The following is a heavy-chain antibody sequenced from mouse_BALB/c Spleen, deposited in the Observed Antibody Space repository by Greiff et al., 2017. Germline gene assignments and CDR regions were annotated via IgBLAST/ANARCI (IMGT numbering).Heavy chain of an antibody. J-gene: IGHJ1*01. V-gene: IGHV5-4*02. D-gene: IGHD2-10*02. CDR1: GFTFSDYY. Sequence: EVNVVESGGGLVKPGGSLKLSCAASGFTFSDYYMYWVRQTPEKRLEWVATISDGGSYTYYPDSVKGRFTISRDNAKNNLYLQMSSLKSEDTAMYYCARGYGNYWYFDVWGAGTTVTVSS. CDR3: ARGYGNYWYFDV. CDR2: ISDGGSYT.